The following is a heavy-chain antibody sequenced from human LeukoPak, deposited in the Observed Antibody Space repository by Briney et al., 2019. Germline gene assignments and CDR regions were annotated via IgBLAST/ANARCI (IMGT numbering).Heavy chain of an antibody. V-gene: IGHV4-4*07. CDR3: VRFGASVDYLDALDM. CDR1: GASISSYF. Sequence: SETLSLTCTVSGASISSYFWTWIRQPAGAGLEWLGRIYTSGSTNYNPSLKGRATLSLDKSKNQISLKLRSVTAADTAVYYCVRFGASVDYLDALDMWGQGTGVIVSS. D-gene: IGHD3-16*01. J-gene: IGHJ3*02. CDR2: IYTSGST.